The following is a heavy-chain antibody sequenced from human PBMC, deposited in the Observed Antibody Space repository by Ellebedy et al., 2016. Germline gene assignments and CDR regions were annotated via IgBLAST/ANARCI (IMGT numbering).Heavy chain of an antibody. V-gene: IGHV1-2*02. D-gene: IGHD2-15*01. Sequence: ASVKVSCKASGYTFTGYYMHWVRQAPGQGLEWMGWINPNSGGTNYAQKFQGRVTMTRDTSISTAYMELSRLRSDDTAVYYCARVAPGGGKGYYYYYGMDVWGQGTTVTVSS. J-gene: IGHJ6*02. CDR1: GYTFTGYY. CDR3: ARVAPGGGKGYYYYYGMDV. CDR2: INPNSGGT.